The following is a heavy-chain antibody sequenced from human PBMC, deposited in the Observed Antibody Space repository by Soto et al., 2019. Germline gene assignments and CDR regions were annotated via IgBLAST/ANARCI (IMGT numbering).Heavy chain of an antibody. V-gene: IGHV3-23*01. Sequence: GGSLRLSCAASGFTFSSYAMSWVRQAPGKGLEWVSAISGSGGSTYYADSVKGRFAISRDNSENTLYLQMNSLRAEDTAVYYCAKDSERYDSSGYYYDYWGQGTLVTVSS. J-gene: IGHJ4*02. CDR3: AKDSERYDSSGYYYDY. CDR1: GFTFSSYA. D-gene: IGHD3-22*01. CDR2: ISGSGGST.